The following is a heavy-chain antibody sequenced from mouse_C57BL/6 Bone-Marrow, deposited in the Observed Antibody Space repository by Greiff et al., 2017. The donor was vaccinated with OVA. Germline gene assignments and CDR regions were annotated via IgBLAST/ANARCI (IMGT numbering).Heavy chain of an antibody. CDR2: IGPSGSYT. Sequence: VQLQQPGAELVMPGASVKLSCKASGYTFTSYWMHWVKQRPGQGLEWIGEIGPSGSYTNYNQKIKGKFTLTVETASSTVYMQLSSLTSYDSAVYYCAGRSICYGNYWYFDVWGTGTTVTVSS. CDR1: GYTFTSYW. V-gene: IGHV1-69*01. D-gene: IGHD2-1*01. J-gene: IGHJ1*03. CDR3: AGRSICYGNYWYFDV.